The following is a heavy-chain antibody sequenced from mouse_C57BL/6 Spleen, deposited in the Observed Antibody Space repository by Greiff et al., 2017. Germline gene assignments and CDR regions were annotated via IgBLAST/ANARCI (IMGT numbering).Heavy chain of an antibody. D-gene: IGHD1-1*01. V-gene: IGHV1-80*01. CDR1: GYAFSSYW. CDR3: ARRNYYGSSYWYFDV. Sequence: VQLQQSGAELVKPGASVKISCKASGYAFSSYWMNWVKQRPGKGLEWIGQIYPGDGDTNYNGKFKGKATLTADKSSSTAYMQLSSLTSEDSAVYFCARRNYYGSSYWYFDVWGTGTTVTVSS. CDR2: IYPGDGDT. J-gene: IGHJ1*03.